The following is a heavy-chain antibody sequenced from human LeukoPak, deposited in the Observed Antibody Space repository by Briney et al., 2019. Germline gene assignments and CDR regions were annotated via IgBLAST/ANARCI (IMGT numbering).Heavy chain of an antibody. CDR3: ARRKGYSGYLLDY. J-gene: IGHJ4*02. Sequence: GESLKISCKGSGYSFTNYWIAWVRQMPGKGLEWMGIIFPGDSDTRYSPSFQGQVTISADKSIYTAYLQWSSLKASDTAIYYCARRKGYSGYLLDYWGQGTLVTVSS. D-gene: IGHD5-12*01. CDR2: IFPGDSDT. CDR1: GYSFTNYW. V-gene: IGHV5-51*01.